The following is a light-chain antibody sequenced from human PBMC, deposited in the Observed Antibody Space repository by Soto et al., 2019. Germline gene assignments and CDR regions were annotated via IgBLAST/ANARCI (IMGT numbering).Light chain of an antibody. J-gene: IGLJ2*01. Sequence: QSVLTQPAPVSGSPGQSITISCTGTSSDVGSYNLVSWYQQHPGKAPKLMIYEGSKRPSGVSNRFSGSKSGNTASLTISGLQAEDEADYYCCSYAGSSTLDVVFGGGTKLTVL. CDR2: EGS. V-gene: IGLV2-23*01. CDR1: SSDVGSYNL. CDR3: CSYAGSSTLDVV.